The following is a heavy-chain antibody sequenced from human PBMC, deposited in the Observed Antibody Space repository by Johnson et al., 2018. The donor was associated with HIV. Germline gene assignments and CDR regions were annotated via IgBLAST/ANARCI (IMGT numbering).Heavy chain of an antibody. V-gene: IGHV3-7*02. Sequence: VQLVESGGGLVQPGGSLRLSCAVSGFTFSTYWMSWVRQVPGKGLEWVAKIKQDGSEKYYVECVKGRFTISRDNAKNSLYLQMNSLRPEDTAVFYCARGNSVAARIGAFDIWGQGTMVTVSS. D-gene: IGHD6-6*01. CDR2: IKQDGSEK. CDR3: ARGNSVAARIGAFDI. CDR1: GFTFSTYW. J-gene: IGHJ3*02.